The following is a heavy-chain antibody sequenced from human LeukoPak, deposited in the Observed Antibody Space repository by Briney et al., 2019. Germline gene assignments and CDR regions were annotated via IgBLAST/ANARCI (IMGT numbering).Heavy chain of an antibody. J-gene: IGHJ4*02. CDR2: IHYSGST. D-gene: IGHD1-20*01. Sequence: SETLSLTCSVSGASITTYYWSWIRQPPGKGLEWIAYIHYSGSTSYNPSLKSRLTISLDTSKNQFSLKLSSVTAADTAVYHCARLDGNWNYFDYWGQGTLVTVLS. CDR3: ARLDGNWNYFDY. V-gene: IGHV4-59*08. CDR1: GASITTYY.